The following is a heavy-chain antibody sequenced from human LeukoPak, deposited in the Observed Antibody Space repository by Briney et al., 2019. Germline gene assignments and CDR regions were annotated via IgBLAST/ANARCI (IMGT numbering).Heavy chain of an antibody. D-gene: IGHD6-19*01. CDR2: IYYSGST. CDR3: ARIRLVRGDDY. V-gene: IGHV4-39*01. J-gene: IGHJ4*02. Sequence: SETLSLTCTVSGGSISSSSYYWGWIRQPPGKGLEWIGSIYYSGSTYYNPSLKSRVTISVDTSKNQFSLKLSSVTAADTAVYYCARIRLVRGDDYWGQGTLVTVSS. CDR1: GGSISSSSYY.